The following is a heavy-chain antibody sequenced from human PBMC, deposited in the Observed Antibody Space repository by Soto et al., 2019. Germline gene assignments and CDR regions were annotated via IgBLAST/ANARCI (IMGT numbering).Heavy chain of an antibody. V-gene: IGHV1-18*04. J-gene: IGHJ4*02. Sequence: XSVKVSCTASGSTFTTYGIAWVRQAPGQGLEWMGWISAYDGSTNYAQKLQGRVSMTTDSSTSTAYMDLRSLRSDDTAMYYCARDPASAYSSSSFDYWGQGTLVTVSS. CDR1: GSTFTTYG. D-gene: IGHD6-6*01. CDR3: ARDPASAYSSSSFDY. CDR2: ISAYDGST.